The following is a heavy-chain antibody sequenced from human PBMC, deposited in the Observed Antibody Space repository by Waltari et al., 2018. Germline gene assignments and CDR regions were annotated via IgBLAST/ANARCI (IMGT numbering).Heavy chain of an antibody. CDR3: ASAGIWAPGPFDS. CDR1: GFTVSSYY. Sequence: EVQLLESGGGLIQPGGSLRLSCAAAGFTVSSYYMSWVRQAPGMGLELVSVIYGGGSTYYADSVTSRSTISRDKSKNTLYLQMNSLRAEDTAVYYCASAGIWAPGPFDSWGQGTLVTVSS. J-gene: IGHJ4*02. D-gene: IGHD6-19*01. V-gene: IGHV3-53*01. CDR2: IYGGGST.